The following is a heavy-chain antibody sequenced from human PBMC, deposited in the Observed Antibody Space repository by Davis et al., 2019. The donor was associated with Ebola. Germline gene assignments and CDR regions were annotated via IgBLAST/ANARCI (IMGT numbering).Heavy chain of an antibody. J-gene: IGHJ6*04. CDR2: ISSSSSTI. D-gene: IGHD4-23*01. Sequence: GVLKISCAASGFTFSSYSMNWVRQAPGKGLEWVSYISSSSSTIYYADSVKGRFTISRDNAKNSLYLQMNSLRDEDTAVYYCARDQSLFMTTVVTPGSYYGMDVWGKGTTVTVSS. CDR3: ARDQSLFMTTVVTPGSYYGMDV. CDR1: GFTFSSYS. V-gene: IGHV3-48*02.